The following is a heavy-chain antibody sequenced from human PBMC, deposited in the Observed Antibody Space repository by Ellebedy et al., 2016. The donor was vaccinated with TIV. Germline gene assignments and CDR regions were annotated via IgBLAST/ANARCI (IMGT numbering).Heavy chain of an antibody. J-gene: IGHJ4*02. CDR1: GFTFSSYE. Sequence: GESLKISCAASGFTFSSYEMNWVRQAPGKGLEWVSYISSSGSTIYYADSVKGRFTIPRDNAKNSLYLQMNSLRAEDTAVYYCARVRRAVAGTGGDYWGQGTLVTVSS. V-gene: IGHV3-48*03. D-gene: IGHD6-19*01. CDR3: ARVRRAVAGTGGDY. CDR2: ISSSGSTI.